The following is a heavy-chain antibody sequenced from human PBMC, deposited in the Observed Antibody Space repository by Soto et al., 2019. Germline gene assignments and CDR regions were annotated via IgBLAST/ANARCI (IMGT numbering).Heavy chain of an antibody. CDR1: GFTFDNSY. CDR3: GTRWNSDNWFGP. Sequence: EVQLVESGGGLVQPGGSLRLSCAASGFTFDNSYMHWVRQAPGKGLIWVARVSPDGASTWYAGSVRGRFTSSGDNAKNTLYLQMNSLRAEDTAMYYCGTRWNSDNWFGPWGQGTLVTVSS. D-gene: IGHD1-7*01. J-gene: IGHJ5*02. V-gene: IGHV3-74*01. CDR2: VSPDGAST.